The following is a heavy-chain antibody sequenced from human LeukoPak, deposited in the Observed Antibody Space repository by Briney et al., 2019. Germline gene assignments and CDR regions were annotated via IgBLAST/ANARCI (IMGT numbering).Heavy chain of an antibody. D-gene: IGHD3-22*01. V-gene: IGHV1-8*03. CDR3: ARGPEHYDSSGYYYEDY. CDR2: MNPNSGNT. Sequence: ASVKVSCTASGYTFTSYVINWVRQATGQGLEWMGWMNPNSGNTGYAQKFQGRVTITRNTSISTAYMELSSLRSEDTAVYYCARGPEHYDSSGYYYEDYWGQGTLVTVSS. J-gene: IGHJ4*02. CDR1: GYTFTSYV.